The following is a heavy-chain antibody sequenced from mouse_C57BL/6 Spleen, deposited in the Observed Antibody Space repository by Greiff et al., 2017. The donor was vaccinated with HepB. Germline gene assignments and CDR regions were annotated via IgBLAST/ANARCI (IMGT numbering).Heavy chain of an antibody. CDR2: IYPSDSET. V-gene: IGHV1-61*01. Sequence: VQLQQSGAELVRPGSSVKLSCKASGYTFTSYWMDWVKQRPGQGLEWIGNIYPSDSETHYNQKFKDKATLTVDKSSSTAYMKLSSLTSEDSAVLYCARKGYYYDVSFDYWCQGTTLTVSS. D-gene: IGHD2-4*01. CDR1: GYTFTSYW. CDR3: ARKGYYYDVSFDY. J-gene: IGHJ2*01.